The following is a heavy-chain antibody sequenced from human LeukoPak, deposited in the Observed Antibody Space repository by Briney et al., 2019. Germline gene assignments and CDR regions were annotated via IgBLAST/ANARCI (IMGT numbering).Heavy chain of an antibody. CDR3: AREMDDILTRYFDY. CDR1: GGSISSSNW. D-gene: IGHD3-9*01. CDR2: IYHSGST. Sequence: SGTLSLTCAVSGGSISSSNWWSWVRQPPGKGLEWIGEIYHSGSTNYNPSLKGRVTISVDKSKNQFSLKLSSVTAADTAVYYCAREMDDILTRYFDYWGQGTLVTVSS. J-gene: IGHJ4*02. V-gene: IGHV4-4*02.